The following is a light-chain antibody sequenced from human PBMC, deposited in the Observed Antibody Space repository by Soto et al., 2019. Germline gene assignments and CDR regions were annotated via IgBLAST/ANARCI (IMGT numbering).Light chain of an antibody. J-gene: IGKJ1*01. V-gene: IGKV2-30*02. CDR1: QSLVHSDGNTY. CDR3: MQGITFT. CDR2: KAS. Sequence: IVLTQSPLSLPVTLGQPASISCRSSQSLVHSDGNTYLNWFQQRPGQSPRRLIYKASNRDSGVPDRFSGSGSGTDFTLSISRVEADDVGVYYCMQGITFTFDQGTRVEIK.